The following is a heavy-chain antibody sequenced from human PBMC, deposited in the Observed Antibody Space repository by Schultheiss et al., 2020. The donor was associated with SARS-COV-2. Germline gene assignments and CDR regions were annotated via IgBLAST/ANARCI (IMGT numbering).Heavy chain of an antibody. CDR3: AAGMAAPRPRTVADY. J-gene: IGHJ4*02. V-gene: IGHV3-23*01. D-gene: IGHD1-14*01. CDR2: ISGSGGST. CDR1: GFTFSSYA. Sequence: GGSLRLSCAASGFTFSSYAMSWVRQAPGKGLEWVSAISGSGGSTYYADSVKGRFTISRDNSKNTLYLQMNSLRAEDTAVYYCAAGMAAPRPRTVADYWGQGTLVTVSS.